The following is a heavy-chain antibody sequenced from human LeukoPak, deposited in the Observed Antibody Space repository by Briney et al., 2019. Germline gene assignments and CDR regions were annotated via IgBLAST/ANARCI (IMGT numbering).Heavy chain of an antibody. CDR1: GFTFSSYA. D-gene: IGHD3-16*01. V-gene: IGHV3-23*01. CDR3: AKDREYSYVYDAFDI. CDR2: MSGSGGST. J-gene: IGHJ3*02. Sequence: SGGSLRLSCAASGFTFSSYAMSWVRQAPGKGLEWVSGMSGSGGSTYYAASVKGRFTISRDNSRNTLYLQMNTLRAEDTAVYYCAKDREYSYVYDAFDIWGQGTLVTVSS.